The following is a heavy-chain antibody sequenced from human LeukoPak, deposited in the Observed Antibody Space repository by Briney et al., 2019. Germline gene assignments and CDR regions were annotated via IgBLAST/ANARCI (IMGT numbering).Heavy chain of an antibody. J-gene: IGHJ3*02. Sequence: GGSLRLSCTASGFTFTNYAMNWVRQAPGKGLEWVSVISGSGGSTYYADSVKGRFTISRGNSKNTLYLQMNSLRAEDTALFYCAKTYYGGNLDAFDIWGQGTMVTVSS. CDR2: ISGSGGST. D-gene: IGHD4-23*01. CDR1: GFTFTNYA. CDR3: AKTYYGGNLDAFDI. V-gene: IGHV3-23*01.